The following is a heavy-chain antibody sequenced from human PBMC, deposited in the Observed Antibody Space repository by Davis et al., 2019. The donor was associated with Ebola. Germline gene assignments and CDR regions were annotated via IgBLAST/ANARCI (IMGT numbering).Heavy chain of an antibody. J-gene: IGHJ5*02. CDR2: IDPHSGGT. CDR3: ARGKIATTGTPWFDP. CDR1: GYTFTAYY. V-gene: IGHV1-2*02. Sequence: ASVKVSCKASGYTFTAYYMHWVRQAPGQGLEWMGWIDPHSGGTNYAQQFQGRVTMTRDTSINTAYMELSGLRSDDTAVYYCARGKIATTGTPWFDPWGQGTLVTVSS. D-gene: IGHD6-13*01.